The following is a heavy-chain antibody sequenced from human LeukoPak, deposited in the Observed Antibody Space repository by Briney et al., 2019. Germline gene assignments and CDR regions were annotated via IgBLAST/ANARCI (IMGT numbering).Heavy chain of an antibody. CDR2: NYYSGST. J-gene: IGHJ3*02. V-gene: IGHV4-59*01. CDR3: ARITTVTTGDAFDI. Sequence: SETLSLTCTISGGSISSYDWSWIRQPPGKGLEWIGYNYYSGSTHYNPSLKSRVTISIDTSKNQFSLKLSSVTAADTAVYYCARITTVTTGDAFDIWGQGTMVTVSS. D-gene: IGHD4-17*01. CDR1: GGSISSYD.